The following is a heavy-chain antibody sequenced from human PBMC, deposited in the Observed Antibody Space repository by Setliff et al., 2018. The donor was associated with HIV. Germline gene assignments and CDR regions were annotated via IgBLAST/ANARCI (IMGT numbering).Heavy chain of an antibody. CDR3: ARLSGGMVPNY. V-gene: IGHV4-34*01. CDR1: GGPLTDHY. D-gene: IGHD3-10*01. J-gene: IGHJ4*02. CDR2: VHHTGYL. Sequence: SETLSLTCAVHGGPLTDHYWNWIRQSPGKGLEWIAEVHHTGYLNYNPSLKSRVTISVDPSKNQILLRLSSVTAADTAVYYCARLSGGMVPNYWGQGTLVTVSS.